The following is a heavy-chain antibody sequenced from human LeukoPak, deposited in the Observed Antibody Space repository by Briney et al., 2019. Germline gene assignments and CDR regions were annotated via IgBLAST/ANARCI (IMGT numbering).Heavy chain of an antibody. CDR1: GGSISSYY. D-gene: IGHD3-3*02. CDR3: ARCSTDIFELHFQS. CDR2: IYYSGST. J-gene: IGHJ5*02. V-gene: IGHV4-59*01. Sequence: SETLSLTCTVSGGSISSYYWSWIRQPPGKGLEWIGYIYYSGSTNYNPSLKSRVTISVDTSKNQFSLKLSSVTAADTAVYYCARCSTDIFELHFQSWGQGTLVTVSS.